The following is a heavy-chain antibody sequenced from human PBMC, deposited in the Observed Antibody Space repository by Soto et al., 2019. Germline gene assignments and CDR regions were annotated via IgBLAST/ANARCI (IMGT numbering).Heavy chain of an antibody. D-gene: IGHD3-9*01. J-gene: IGHJ5*02. Sequence: EASVKGSCKASGYTFTSYGISWVRQAPGQGLEWMGWISAYNGNTNYAQKLQGRVTMTTDTSTSTAYMELRSLRSDDTAVYYCARDPYYDILTGYYISWFDPWGQGTLVTVS. CDR2: ISAYNGNT. CDR1: GYTFTSYG. CDR3: ARDPYYDILTGYYISWFDP. V-gene: IGHV1-18*01.